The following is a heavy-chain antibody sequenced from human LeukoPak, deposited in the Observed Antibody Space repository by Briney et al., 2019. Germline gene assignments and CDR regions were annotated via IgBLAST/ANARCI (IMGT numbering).Heavy chain of an antibody. J-gene: IGHJ3*02. CDR3: ATPMADYYGSGSHDAFDI. CDR1: NSAA. D-gene: IGHD3-10*01. Sequence: NSAAWNWIRQSPSRGLEWLGRIIPILGIANYAQKFQGRVTITADKSTSTAYMELSSLRSEDTAVYYCATPMADYYGSGSHDAFDIWGQGTMVTVSS. CDR2: IIPILGIA. V-gene: IGHV1-69*04.